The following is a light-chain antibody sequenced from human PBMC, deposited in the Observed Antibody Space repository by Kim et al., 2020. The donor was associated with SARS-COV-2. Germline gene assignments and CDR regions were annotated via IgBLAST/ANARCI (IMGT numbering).Light chain of an antibody. CDR3: QRYNSGPPVA. CDR2: AAS. Sequence: ASIGDRVTITCRASQDIGNYLAWYQQRPGKVPVRLIYAASSLQSGVPSRFSGSGSGTDFTLTINSLQPEDAATYYCQRYNSGPPVAFGQGTKLEI. V-gene: IGKV1-27*01. CDR1: QDIGNY. J-gene: IGKJ2*01.